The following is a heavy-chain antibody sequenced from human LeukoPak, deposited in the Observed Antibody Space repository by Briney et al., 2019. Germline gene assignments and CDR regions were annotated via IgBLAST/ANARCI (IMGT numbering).Heavy chain of an antibody. CDR1: GFTFSSYA. V-gene: IGHV3-23*01. CDR2: ISGSGGST. CDR3: AKDYPPGYCSSTSCYPGAFDI. Sequence: PGGSLRLSCAASGFTFSSYAMSWVRQAPGKGLEWVSAISGSGGSTYYADSVKGRFTISRDNSKNTLYLQMNSLRAEDTAVYYCAKDYPPGYCSSTSCYPGAFDIWGQGTMVTVSS. D-gene: IGHD2-2*01. J-gene: IGHJ3*02.